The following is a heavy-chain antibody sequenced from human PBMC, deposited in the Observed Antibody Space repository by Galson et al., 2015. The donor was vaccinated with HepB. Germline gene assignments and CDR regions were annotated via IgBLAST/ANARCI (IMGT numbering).Heavy chain of an antibody. J-gene: IGHJ6*03. V-gene: IGHV3-21*01. CDR3: ARDSGASSGYYYMDV. CDR2: ISTSGDYI. CDR1: GFTFITYT. D-gene: IGHD3-10*01. Sequence: SLRLSCAASGFTFITYTMNWVRQAPGKGLEWVSSISTSGDYIYYSDSVKGRFTISRDNAKNSLYLQMNSLGAEDTAVYFCARDSGASSGYYYMDVWGKGTTVTVS.